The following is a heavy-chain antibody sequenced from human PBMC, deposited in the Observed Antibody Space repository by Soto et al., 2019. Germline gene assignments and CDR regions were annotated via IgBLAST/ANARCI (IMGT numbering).Heavy chain of an antibody. D-gene: IGHD6-19*01. CDR2: ISAYNGNT. CDR3: ARDRGYGWLWGMDV. V-gene: IGHV1-18*01. Sequence: VKVSCKASGYTFTSYGISWVRQAPGQGLEWMGWISAYNGNTNYAQKLQGRVTMTTDTSTSTAYMELRSLRSDDTAVYYCARDRGYGWLWGMDVWGQGTTVTVSS. CDR1: GYTFTSYG. J-gene: IGHJ6*02.